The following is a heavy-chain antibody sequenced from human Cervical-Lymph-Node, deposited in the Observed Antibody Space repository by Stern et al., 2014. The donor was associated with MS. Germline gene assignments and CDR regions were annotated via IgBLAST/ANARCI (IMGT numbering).Heavy chain of an antibody. Sequence: QVQLVQSGAEMKKPGASGKGSCMASGYSFTSYFIIWVRQAPGQGLEWMGIINPSAGNTNYAQKFQGRVVMTSDTSTGTVYLELSSLRSEDTAVYYCARDEGADYWGQGTLVTVSS. CDR1: GYSFTSYF. V-gene: IGHV1-46*01. J-gene: IGHJ4*02. CDR2: INPSAGNT. CDR3: ARDEGADY.